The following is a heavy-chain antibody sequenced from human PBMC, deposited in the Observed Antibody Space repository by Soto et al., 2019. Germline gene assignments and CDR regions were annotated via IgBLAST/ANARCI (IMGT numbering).Heavy chain of an antibody. J-gene: IGHJ6*03. CDR2: ISWNSGSI. V-gene: IGHV3-9*01. CDR3: AKGPFGYYYYMDV. CDR1: GFTFDDYA. Sequence: GGSLRLSCAASGFTFDDYAMHWVRQAPGKGLEWVSGISWNSGSIGYADSVKGRFTISRDNAKNSLYLQMNSLRAEDTALYYCAKGPFGYYYYMDVWGKGTTVTISS. D-gene: IGHD3-16*01.